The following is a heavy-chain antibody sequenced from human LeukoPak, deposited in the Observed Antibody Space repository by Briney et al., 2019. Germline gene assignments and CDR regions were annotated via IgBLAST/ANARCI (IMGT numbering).Heavy chain of an antibody. Sequence: ASVKVSCKASGGTFSSYAISWVRQAPGQGLEWMGGIIPIFGTANYAQKFQGRVTITADESTSTAYMELSSLRSEHTAVYYCATDRGDSSGYYYTEFDYWGQGTLVTVSS. CDR1: GGTFSSYA. D-gene: IGHD3-22*01. CDR3: ATDRGDSSGYYYTEFDY. V-gene: IGHV1-69*01. CDR2: IIPIFGTA. J-gene: IGHJ4*02.